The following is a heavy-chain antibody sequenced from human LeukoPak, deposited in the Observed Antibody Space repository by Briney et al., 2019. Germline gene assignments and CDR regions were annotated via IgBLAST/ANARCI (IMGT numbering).Heavy chain of an antibody. CDR3: ASGGLVSRYLDH. J-gene: IGHJ4*02. CDR2: VFYSGST. V-gene: IGHV4-61*05. D-gene: IGHD3-9*01. Sequence: SETLSLTCTVSGGSISSSTYYWGWIRQPPGKGLEWIGEVFYSGSTNSNPSLKSRLTMSVDESKHEFSLRLTAVTAADTAVYYCASGGLVSRYLDHWGQGALVNVSP. CDR1: GGSISSSTYY.